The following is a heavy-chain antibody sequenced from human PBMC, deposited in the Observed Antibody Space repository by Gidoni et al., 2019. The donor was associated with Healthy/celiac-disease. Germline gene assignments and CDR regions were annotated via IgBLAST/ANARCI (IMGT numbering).Heavy chain of an antibody. CDR3: ARSERWLQPTRSYYGMDV. Sequence: EVQLVESGGGLVQPGGSLRLSCAASGFTFSSYSMNWVRQAPGKGLEWVSYISSSSSTIYYADSVKGRFTISRDNAKNSLYLQMNSLRDEDTALYYCARSERWLQPTRSYYGMDVWGQGTTVTVSS. J-gene: IGHJ6*02. CDR2: ISSSSSTI. V-gene: IGHV3-48*02. CDR1: GFTFSSYS. D-gene: IGHD5-12*01.